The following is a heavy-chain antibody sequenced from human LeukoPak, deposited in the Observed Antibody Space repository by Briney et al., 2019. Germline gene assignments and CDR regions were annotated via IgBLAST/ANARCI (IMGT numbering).Heavy chain of an antibody. CDR1: GGSISSYY. J-gene: IGHJ4*02. V-gene: IGHV4-59*01. D-gene: IGHD3-22*01. CDR3: ARTVKSGYGTAFAY. Sequence: PSETLSLTCTVSGGSISSYYWSWIRQPPGKGLEWIGYIYYSGSTNYNPSLKGRVTISVDTSKNQFSLKLSSVTAADTAVYYCARTVKSGYGTAFAYWGQGTLVTVSS. CDR2: IYYSGST.